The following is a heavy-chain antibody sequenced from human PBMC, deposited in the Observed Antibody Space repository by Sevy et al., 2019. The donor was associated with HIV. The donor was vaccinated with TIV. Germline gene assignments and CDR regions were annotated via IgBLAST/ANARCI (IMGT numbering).Heavy chain of an antibody. D-gene: IGHD2-2*01. CDR3: ARVNGGYCSSTSCYGRYYYYGMDV. CDR2: ISATGSST. J-gene: IGHJ6*02. Sequence: GGSLRLSCAASGFTFNTHAMNWVRQAPGKGLEWVSVISATGSSTYYADSVKGRFTISRDNSKNTLYLQMNSLRAEDTAVYYCARVNGGYCSSTSCYGRYYYYGMDVWGQGTTVTVSS. V-gene: IGHV3-23*01. CDR1: GFTFNTHA.